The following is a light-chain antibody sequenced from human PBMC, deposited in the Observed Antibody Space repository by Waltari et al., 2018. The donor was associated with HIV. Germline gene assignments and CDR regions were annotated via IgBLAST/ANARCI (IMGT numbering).Light chain of an antibody. J-gene: IGKJ2*01. Sequence: EIGVTQTPGNLSLSPGERGTRSCRASQSGSGNYLAWYQQRPGQPPRLLIYGSSSRPTDIPDSFRGSGSGTDFTLTISRVEPEDFALYYCPQYGVSPTFGQGTKLAI. CDR3: PQYGVSPT. CDR2: GSS. CDR1: QSGSGNY. V-gene: IGKV3-20*01.